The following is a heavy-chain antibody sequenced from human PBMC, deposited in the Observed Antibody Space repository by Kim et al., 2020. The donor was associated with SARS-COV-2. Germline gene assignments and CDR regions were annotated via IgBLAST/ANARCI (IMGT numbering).Heavy chain of an antibody. V-gene: IGHV3-30*07. J-gene: IGHJ4*02. CDR3: ARVTNSGQLAHFDY. Sequence: GSEKGRVTTSRDNSKNTLYLQMNRLRAEDTAVYYCARVTNSGQLAHFDYWGQGTLVTVSS. D-gene: IGHD6-6*01.